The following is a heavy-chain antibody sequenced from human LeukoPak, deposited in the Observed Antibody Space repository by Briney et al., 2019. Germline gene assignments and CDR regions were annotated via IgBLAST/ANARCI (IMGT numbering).Heavy chain of an antibody. CDR3: ARQRGSGWYHPHLF. V-gene: IGHV4-39*01. Sequence: SETLSLTCSASGGSINTRSYFWGWIRQSPGKGLEWIASMYYSGTTYYNPSLKSRVTISVDTYKSQLSLKLSSVTAADTAVYYCARQRGSGWYHPHLFWGQRILVTVSS. J-gene: IGHJ4*02. CDR2: MYYSGTT. D-gene: IGHD6-19*01. CDR1: GGSINTRSYF.